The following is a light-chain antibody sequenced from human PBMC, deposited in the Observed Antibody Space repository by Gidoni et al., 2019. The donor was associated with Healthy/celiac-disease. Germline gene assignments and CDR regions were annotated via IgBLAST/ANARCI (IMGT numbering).Light chain of an antibody. Sequence: DIQITQSPSSLSASVGDRVTITCQASQDISNYLNWYQQKPGKAPKLLIYDASNLETGVPSGFSGSGSGTDFAFTISSLQPEDIETYYCQQYDNLPITFGQXKRLEIK. J-gene: IGKJ5*01. CDR3: QQYDNLPIT. V-gene: IGKV1-33*01. CDR1: QDISNY. CDR2: DAS.